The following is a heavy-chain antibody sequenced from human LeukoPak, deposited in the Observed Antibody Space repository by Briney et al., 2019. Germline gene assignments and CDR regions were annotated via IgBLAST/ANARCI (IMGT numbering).Heavy chain of an antibody. J-gene: IGHJ4*02. Sequence: GSLRLSCAASGFNFDDYGMNWVRQAPGKGLEWVSGINYNGGSTGYADSEKGRFTISRDNAKNSLYLQMNSLRAEDTALYYCARDGYYGSGSYYKDWGQGTQVTVSS. CDR2: INYNGGST. CDR1: GFNFDDYG. CDR3: ARDGYYGSGSYYKD. V-gene: IGHV3-20*04. D-gene: IGHD3-10*01.